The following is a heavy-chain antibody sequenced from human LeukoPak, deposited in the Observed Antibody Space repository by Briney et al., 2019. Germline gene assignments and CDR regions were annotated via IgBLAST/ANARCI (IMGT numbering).Heavy chain of an antibody. CDR2: MNPNSGNT. Sequence: GASVKVSCKASGYTFTSYDINWVRQATGQGLEWMGWMNPNSGNTGYAQKFQGRVTITRNTSISTAYMELSSLRSEDTAVYYCARVSRYFDLFIMNYYYYMDIWGKGTTVTVSS. CDR1: GYTFTSYD. V-gene: IGHV1-8*03. D-gene: IGHD3-9*01. CDR3: ARVSRYFDLFIMNYYYYMDI. J-gene: IGHJ6*03.